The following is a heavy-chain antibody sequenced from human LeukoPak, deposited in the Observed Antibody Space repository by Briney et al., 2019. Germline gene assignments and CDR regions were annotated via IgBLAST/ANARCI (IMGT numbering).Heavy chain of an antibody. D-gene: IGHD2-2*01. CDR2: ISAYNGNT. CDR1: GYTFTSYG. Sequence: ASVKVSCKASGYTFTSYGISWVRQAPGQGLEWMGWISAYNGNTNYAQKLQGRVTMTTDTPTRTAYMELRSMGSDDTAVYYCARSPAASSGMDPWGQGTLVTVSS. J-gene: IGHJ5*02. CDR3: ARSPAASSGMDP. V-gene: IGHV1-18*01.